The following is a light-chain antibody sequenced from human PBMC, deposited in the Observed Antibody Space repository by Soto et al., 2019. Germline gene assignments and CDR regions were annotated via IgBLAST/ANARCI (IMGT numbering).Light chain of an antibody. Sequence: EILMANSPPTLSVSPRERATVSCRATPSVSRSLDWYQQKPGQAHRLLIYGASARAAGIPDRFSGSGSGTEFTLTISSLQSEDFAVYYCQQYSNSPSWTFGEGTKVDIK. CDR2: GAS. J-gene: IGKJ1*01. V-gene: IGKV3-15*01. CDR1: PSVSRS. CDR3: QQYSNSPSWT.